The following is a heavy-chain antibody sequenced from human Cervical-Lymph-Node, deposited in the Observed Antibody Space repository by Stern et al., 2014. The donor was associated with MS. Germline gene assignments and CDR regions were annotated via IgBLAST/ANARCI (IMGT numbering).Heavy chain of an antibody. CDR1: GFTFSSYD. Sequence: EEKLVESGGGLVQPGGSLRLSCAASGFTFSSYDMHWVRQATGKGLEWVSAIGTAGDTYYPGSVKGRFTISRENAKNSLYLQMNSLRAGDTAVYYCARGRSGSYWGAFDIWGQGTMVTVSS. CDR2: IGTAGDT. D-gene: IGHD1-26*01. J-gene: IGHJ3*02. CDR3: ARGRSGSYWGAFDI. V-gene: IGHV3-13*01.